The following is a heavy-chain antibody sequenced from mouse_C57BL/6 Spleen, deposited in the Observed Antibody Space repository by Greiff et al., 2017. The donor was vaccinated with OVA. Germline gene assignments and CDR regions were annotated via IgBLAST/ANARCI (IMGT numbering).Heavy chain of an antibody. J-gene: IGHJ3*01. CDR1: GYTFTSYW. V-gene: IGHV1-50*01. CDR3: ARGYISRAY. D-gene: IGHD2-2*01. Sequence: VQLQQPGAELVKPGASVKLSCKASGYTFTSYWMQWVKQRPGQGLEWIGEIDPSDSYTNYNQKFKGKATLTVDTSSSTAYMQLSSLTSEDSAVYYCARGYISRAYWGQGTLVTVSA. CDR2: IDPSDSYT.